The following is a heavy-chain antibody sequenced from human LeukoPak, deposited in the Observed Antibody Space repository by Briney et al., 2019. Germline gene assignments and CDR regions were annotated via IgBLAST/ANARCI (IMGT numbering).Heavy chain of an antibody. CDR3: ARVEYSSGWPFLY. CDR1: GGSFSGYY. J-gene: IGHJ4*02. CDR2: INHSGST. Sequence: SETLSLTCAVYGGSFSGYYWSWIRQPPGKGLEWIGEINHSGSTNYNPSLKSRVTISVDMSKNQFSLKLSSVTAADTAVYYCARVEYSSGWPFLYWGQGTLVTVSS. V-gene: IGHV4-34*01. D-gene: IGHD6-19*01.